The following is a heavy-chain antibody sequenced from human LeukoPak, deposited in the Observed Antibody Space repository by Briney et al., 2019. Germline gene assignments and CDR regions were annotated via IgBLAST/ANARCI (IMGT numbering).Heavy chain of an antibody. V-gene: IGHV1-69*01. D-gene: IGHD2-15*01. CDR1: GGTFSSYA. Sequence: GASVKVSCKASGGTFSSYAISWVRQAPGQGLEWMGGIIPIFGTANYAQKFQGRVTTTADESTSTAYMELSSLRSEDTAVYYCARGGLYCSGGSCLRFDPWGQGTLVTVSS. CDR3: ARGGLYCSGGSCLRFDP. J-gene: IGHJ5*02. CDR2: IIPIFGTA.